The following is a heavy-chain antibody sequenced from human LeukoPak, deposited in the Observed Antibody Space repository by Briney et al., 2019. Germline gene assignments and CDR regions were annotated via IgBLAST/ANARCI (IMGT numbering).Heavy chain of an antibody. D-gene: IGHD2-2*01. CDR3: ARDSEFSSSDD. Sequence: GASVTVSCKTSGYTFNGYYIHWVRQAPGQGLERMGWINPNSGGTNYAQRFQGRVTMTRDTSINIVNMELSRLRSDDTAVYYCARDSEFSSSDDWGPGTLVTVSS. J-gene: IGHJ4*02. V-gene: IGHV1-2*02. CDR2: INPNSGGT. CDR1: GYTFNGYY.